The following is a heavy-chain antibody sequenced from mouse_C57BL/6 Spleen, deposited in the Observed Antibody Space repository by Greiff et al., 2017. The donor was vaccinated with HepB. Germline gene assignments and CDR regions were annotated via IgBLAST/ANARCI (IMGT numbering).Heavy chain of an antibody. CDR1: GYSFTGYY. CDR2: IYPYNGVS. V-gene: IGHV1-31*01. D-gene: IGHD2-1*01. J-gene: IGHJ3*01. Sequence: EVKLVESGPELVKPGASVKISCKASGYSFTGYYMHWVKQSHGNILDWIGYIYPYNGVSSYNQKFKGKATLTVDKSSSTAYMELRSLTSEDSAVYYCVYGNYEWFAYWGQGTLVTVSA. CDR3: VYGNYEWFAY.